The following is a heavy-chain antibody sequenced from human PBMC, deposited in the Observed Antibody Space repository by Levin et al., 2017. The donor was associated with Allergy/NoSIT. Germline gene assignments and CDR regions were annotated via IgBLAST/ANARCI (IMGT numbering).Heavy chain of an antibody. CDR3: AKNAPSSGWGEPLN. CDR2: ISYDGSKK. CDR1: GFSFSSYG. J-gene: IGHJ4*02. Sequence: HAGGSLRLSCAASGFSFSSYGMHWVRQAPGKGLEGVAVISYDGSKKYYADSVKGRFTISRDNSKNTLYLQMNSLRAEDTAVYYCAKNAPSSGWGEPLNWGQGTLVTVSS. D-gene: IGHD6-19*01. V-gene: IGHV3-30*18.